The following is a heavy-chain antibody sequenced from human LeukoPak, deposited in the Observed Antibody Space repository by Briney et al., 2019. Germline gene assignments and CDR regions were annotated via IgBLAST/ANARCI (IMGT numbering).Heavy chain of an antibody. J-gene: IGHJ2*01. Sequence: PGRSLRLSCAASGFTVSSSYMSWVRHAPGRGLECVSDLYRDGSTYYADSVKGRFTTSRDNSRNTVYLQMNSLSAEDTAVYYCATRPGMGINYFDLWGRGTLVTVSS. CDR2: LYRDGST. D-gene: IGHD1-1*01. V-gene: IGHV3-53*01. CDR1: GFTVSSSY. CDR3: ATRPGMGINYFDL.